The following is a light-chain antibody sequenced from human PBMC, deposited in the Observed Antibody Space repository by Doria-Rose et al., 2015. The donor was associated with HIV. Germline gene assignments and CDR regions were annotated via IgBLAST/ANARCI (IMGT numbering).Light chain of an antibody. CDR2: EVS. CDR1: SSDAGSYNL. V-gene: IGLV2-23*02. J-gene: IGLJ3*02. CDR3: YSYVGSSTVV. Sequence: QSALIQPASVSGSPGQSITISCTGTSSDAGSYNLVSWYQQYPGKAPKLMIFEVSKRTSGISSRFSGSKSGNTASLTISGLQAEDEADYYCYSYVGSSTVVFGGGTKLTVL.